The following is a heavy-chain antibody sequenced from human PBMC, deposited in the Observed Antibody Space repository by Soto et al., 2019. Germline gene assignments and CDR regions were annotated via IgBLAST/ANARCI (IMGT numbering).Heavy chain of an antibody. D-gene: IGHD3-10*01. J-gene: IGHJ2*01. CDR3: ARVPNYYVDL. CDR1: GFTFSDYY. Sequence: QVQLVESGGGLGKPGGSLRLSCAASGFTFSDYYMRWIRQAPGKGLEWVSKISSSRSYTNYADSVKGRFTISRDNAKNSLYLQMNSLRAEDTAVYYCARVPNYYVDLWGRGTLVTVSS. V-gene: IGHV3-11*05. CDR2: ISSSRSYT.